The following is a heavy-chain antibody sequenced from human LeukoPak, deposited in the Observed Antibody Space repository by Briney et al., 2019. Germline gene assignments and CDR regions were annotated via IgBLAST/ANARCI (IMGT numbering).Heavy chain of an antibody. V-gene: IGHV3-7*05. Sequence: GARGPSCAASGFPFRTFLVNWGRQAPRKGAGGGAQIKHDGSEINYMDSVKGRFTISRDNAKNSLYLQMNSLRTEDTAVYYCARGYCSSTSCYKNWFDPWGQGTLVTVSS. D-gene: IGHD2-2*02. J-gene: IGHJ5*02. CDR3: ARGYCSSTSCYKNWFDP. CDR2: IKHDGSEI. CDR1: GFPFRTFL.